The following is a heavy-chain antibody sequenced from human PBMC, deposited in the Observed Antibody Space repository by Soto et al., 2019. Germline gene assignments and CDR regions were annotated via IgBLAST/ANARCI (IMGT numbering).Heavy chain of an antibody. J-gene: IGHJ4*02. CDR1: GYTFTNYG. Sequence: ASVKVSCKASGYTFTNYGVGWVRQAPGQGLEWVGWIGPHSENINYAQKLQGRVTMTTDTSTTTAYMELRSLTSDDTAVYYCARTCSGANCYFIYWGQGTLVTVSS. CDR2: IGPHSENI. CDR3: ARTCSGANCYFIY. D-gene: IGHD2-15*01. V-gene: IGHV1-18*04.